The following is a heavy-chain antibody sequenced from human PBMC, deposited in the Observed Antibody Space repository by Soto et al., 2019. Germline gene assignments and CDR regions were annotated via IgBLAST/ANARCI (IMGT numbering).Heavy chain of an antibody. CDR2: VYNSGST. V-gene: IGHV4-59*12. D-gene: IGHD5-12*01. Sequence: SETLSLTCTVSGGSISSNYWTWIRQPPGKGLEWIGYVYNSGSTNYNPSLKSRVTISEDTSKSQFSLQLNSVTPEDTAVYFCAKGDNLGPKTGYAFDPWGQGIMVTVSS. J-gene: IGHJ5*02. CDR3: AKGDNLGPKTGYAFDP. CDR1: GGSISSNY.